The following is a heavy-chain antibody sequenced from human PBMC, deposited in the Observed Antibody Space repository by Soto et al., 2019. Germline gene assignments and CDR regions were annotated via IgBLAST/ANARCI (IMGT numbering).Heavy chain of an antibody. CDR2: INSDGSSI. CDR3: AMLSVACNIAAHVIEY. CDR1: GFNFSSYW. Sequence: GSMRLSCAASGFNFSSYWMHWVRQSPGKGLVWVSRINSDGSSISYADSVKGRFTISRDNAKNTLYLQMNSLRVEDTAVYYCAMLSVACNIAAHVIEYCGQGTWFTVSS. J-gene: IGHJ4*02. V-gene: IGHV3-74*01. D-gene: IGHD6-19*01.